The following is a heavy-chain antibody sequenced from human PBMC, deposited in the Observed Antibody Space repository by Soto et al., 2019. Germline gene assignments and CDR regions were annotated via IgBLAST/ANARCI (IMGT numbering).Heavy chain of an antibody. CDR2: INGGGSAT. CDR3: AKEQPGTKLPYYMDF. Sequence: GWSLSLSCAASGITFNNYAMTWVRQAVGDGLEWVSTINGGGSATYYADSVKGRFTISRYNSKNTLYLQMCRLRADDTAVYYCAKEQPGTKLPYYMDFWGKGTTATVSS. V-gene: IGHV3-23*01. D-gene: IGHD3-10*01. J-gene: IGHJ6*03. CDR1: GITFNNYA.